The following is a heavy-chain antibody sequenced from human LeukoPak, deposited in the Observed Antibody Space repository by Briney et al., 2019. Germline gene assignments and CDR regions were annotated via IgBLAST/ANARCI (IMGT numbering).Heavy chain of an antibody. J-gene: IGHJ6*02. V-gene: IGHV1-18*01. CDR3: TRALYGLDV. CDR1: GYTFTDFG. Sequence: ASVKVSCKASGYTFTDFGISWVRQAPGQGLEWMGWISAYNGDTNYAQKLQGRVTMTTDTSTSTAYMEVRSLRSDDTAVYYCTRALYGLDVWGQGTTVTVSS. CDR2: ISAYNGDT.